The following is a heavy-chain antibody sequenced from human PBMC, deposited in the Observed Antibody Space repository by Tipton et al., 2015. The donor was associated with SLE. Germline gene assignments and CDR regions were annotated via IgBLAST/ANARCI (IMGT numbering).Heavy chain of an antibody. J-gene: IGHJ2*01. V-gene: IGHV4-39*01. CDR1: GGSLSSSSYY. D-gene: IGHD3-3*01. CDR3: ASVLRGDYWYFDL. Sequence: TLSLTCTVSGGSLSSSSYYWGWIRQPPGKGLEWIGSIYYSGSTYYNPSLKSRVTISVDTSKNQFSLKLSSVTAADTAVYYCASVLRGDYWYFDLWGRGTLVTVSS. CDR2: IYYSGST.